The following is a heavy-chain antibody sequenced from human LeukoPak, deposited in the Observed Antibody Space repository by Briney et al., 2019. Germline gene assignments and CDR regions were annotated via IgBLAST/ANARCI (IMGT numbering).Heavy chain of an antibody. CDR1: GFTVSSSY. CDR2: ISSAGTT. D-gene: IGHD6-13*01. Sequence: GGSLRLSCAASGFTVSSSYMSWVRQAPGKGLEWVSIISSAGTTYYADSVKGRFTISRDNSKNTVYLQVSSLRDEDTAVYYCARDLEAANTYYFDYWGQGTMVTVSS. J-gene: IGHJ4*02. V-gene: IGHV3-66*01. CDR3: ARDLEAANTYYFDY.